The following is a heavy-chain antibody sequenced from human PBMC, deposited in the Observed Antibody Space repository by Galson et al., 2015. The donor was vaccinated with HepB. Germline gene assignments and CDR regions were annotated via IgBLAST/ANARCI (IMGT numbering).Heavy chain of an antibody. Sequence: SETLSLTCTVSGGSISSYYWSWIRQPAGKGLEWIGRIYTSGSTNYNPSLKSRVTMSVDTSKNQFSLKLSSVTAADTAVYYCARGPITMKNRGAFDIWGQGTMVTVSS. CDR2: IYTSGST. V-gene: IGHV4-4*07. CDR1: GGSISSYY. CDR3: ARGPITMKNRGAFDI. J-gene: IGHJ3*02. D-gene: IGHD3-22*01.